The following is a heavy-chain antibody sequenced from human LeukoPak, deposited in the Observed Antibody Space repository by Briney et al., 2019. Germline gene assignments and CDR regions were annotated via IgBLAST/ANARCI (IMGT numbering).Heavy chain of an antibody. CDR2: ISGSGGST. D-gene: IGHD3-22*01. Sequence: GGPLRLSCAASGFTFSSYAMSWVRQAPGKGLEWVSAISGSGGSTYYADSVKGRFTISRDNSKNTLYLQMNSLRAEDTAVYYCAKGNDYYDSSGYYYVTGAFDIWGQGTMVTVSS. CDR1: GFTFSSYA. CDR3: AKGNDYYDSSGYYYVTGAFDI. V-gene: IGHV3-23*01. J-gene: IGHJ3*02.